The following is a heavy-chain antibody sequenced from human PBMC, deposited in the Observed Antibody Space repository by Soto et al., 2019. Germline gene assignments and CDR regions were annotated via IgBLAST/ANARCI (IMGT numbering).Heavy chain of an antibody. J-gene: IGHJ3*02. CDR2: IYYSGST. V-gene: IGHV4-30-4*01. D-gene: IGHD2-21*02. CDR3: ARDPEDCGGDCPDAFDI. CDR1: GGPISSGDYY. Sequence: SETLSLTCTVSGGPISSGDYYWSWIRQPPGKGLEWIGYIYYSGSTYYNPSLKSRVTISVDTSKNQFSLKLSSVTAADTAVYYCARDPEDCGGDCPDAFDIWGQGTMVTVSS.